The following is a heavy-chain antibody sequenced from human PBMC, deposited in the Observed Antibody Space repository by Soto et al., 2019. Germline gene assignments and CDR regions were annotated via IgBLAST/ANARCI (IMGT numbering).Heavy chain of an antibody. V-gene: IGHV1-69*08. J-gene: IGHJ4*02. CDR3: ARDSVVRGGGGYFDY. CDR1: GGTFSSYT. Sequence: QVQLVQSGAEVKKPGSSVKVSCKASGGTFSSYTISWVRQAPGQGLEWMGRIIPILGIANYAQKFQGRVTIHADKSTSKAYMELSSLRSEDTAVYYCARDSVVRGGGGYFDYWGQGTLVTVSS. CDR2: IIPILGIA. D-gene: IGHD3-10*01.